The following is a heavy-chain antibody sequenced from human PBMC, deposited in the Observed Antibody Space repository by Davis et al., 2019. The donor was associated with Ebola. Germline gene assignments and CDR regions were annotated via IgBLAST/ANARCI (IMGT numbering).Heavy chain of an antibody. CDR1: GGTFSSYA. V-gene: IGHV1-69*04. J-gene: IGHJ6*02. CDR3: ARMVQGVIDYYYGMDV. D-gene: IGHD3-10*01. Sequence: AASVKVSCKASGGTFSSYAISWVRQAPGQGLEWMGRIIPILGIANYAQKFQGRVTITADESTSTAYMELSSLRSEDTAVYYCARMVQGVIDYYYGMDVWGQGTTVTVSS. CDR2: IIPILGIA.